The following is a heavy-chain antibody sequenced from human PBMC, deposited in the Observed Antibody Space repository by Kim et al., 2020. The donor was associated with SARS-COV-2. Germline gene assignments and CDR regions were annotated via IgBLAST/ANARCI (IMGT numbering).Heavy chain of an antibody. D-gene: IGHD1-26*01. V-gene: IGHV3-49*04. CDR3: TRQHIVGATEHYYYYYGMDV. CDR1: GFTFGDYA. CDR2: IRSKAYGGTT. Sequence: GGSLRLSCTASGFTFGDYAMSWVRQAPGKGLEWVGFIRSKAYGGTTEYAASVKGRFTISRDDSKSIAYLQMNSLKTEDTAVYYCTRQHIVGATEHYYYYYGMDVWGQGTTVTVSS. J-gene: IGHJ6*02.